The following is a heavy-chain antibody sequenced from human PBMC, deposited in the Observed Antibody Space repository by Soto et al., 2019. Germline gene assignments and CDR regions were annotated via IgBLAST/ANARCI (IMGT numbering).Heavy chain of an antibody. CDR3: ARDPKTSGGQHWAFNYFDS. V-gene: IGHV3-30-3*01. J-gene: IGHJ4*02. CDR1: GFTFSGSA. Sequence: PGGSLRLSCAASGFTFSGSAMHWVRQASGKGPEWVALISYDGTNKFYADSVKGRFTISRDNSKSTLYLQVDSLRPEDAAVYYCARDPKTSGGQHWAFNYFDSWGQGTLVTVSS. D-gene: IGHD7-27*01. CDR2: ISYDGTNK.